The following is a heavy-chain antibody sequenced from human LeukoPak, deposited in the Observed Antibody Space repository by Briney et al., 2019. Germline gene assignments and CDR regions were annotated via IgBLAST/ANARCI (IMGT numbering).Heavy chain of an antibody. D-gene: IGHD3-10*01. J-gene: IGHJ4*02. Sequence: SETLSLTCTVSGGSISSSSYYWGWIRQPPGKGLEWIGSIYYSGSTYYSPSLKSRVTISVDTSKNQFSLKLSSVTAADTAVYYCARESLAGLLWFGEPIAPYFDYWGQGTLVTVSS. CDR2: IYYSGST. CDR3: ARESLAGLLWFGEPIAPYFDY. CDR1: GGSISSSSYY. V-gene: IGHV4-39*07.